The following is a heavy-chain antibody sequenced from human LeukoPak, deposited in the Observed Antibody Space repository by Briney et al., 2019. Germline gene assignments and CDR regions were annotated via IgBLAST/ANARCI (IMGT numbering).Heavy chain of an antibody. CDR1: GGSFSGYY. CDR2: INHSGST. CDR3: AGSRTYYDFWSGYYKGVNWFDP. J-gene: IGHJ5*02. Sequence: RTSETLSLTCAVYGGSFSGYYWSWIRQPPGKGLEWIGEINHSGSTNYNPSLKSRVTISVDTSKNQFSLKLSSVTAADTAVYYCAGSRTYYDFWSGYYKGVNWFDPWGQGTLVTVSS. V-gene: IGHV4-34*01. D-gene: IGHD3-3*01.